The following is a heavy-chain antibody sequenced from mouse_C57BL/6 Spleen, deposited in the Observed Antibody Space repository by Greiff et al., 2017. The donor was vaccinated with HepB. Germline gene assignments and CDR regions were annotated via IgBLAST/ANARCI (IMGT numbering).Heavy chain of an antibody. CDR1: GFNIKDDY. Sequence: VQLQQSGAELVRPGASVKLSCTASGFNIKDDYMHWVKQRPEQGLEWIGWIDPENGDTEYASKFQGKATITADTSSNTAYLQLSSLTSEDTAVYYCTPCRITKAMDDWGKGTSVTVAS. CDR2: IDPENGDT. V-gene: IGHV14-4*01. D-gene: IGHD2-4*01. CDR3: TPCRITKAMDD. J-gene: IGHJ4*01.